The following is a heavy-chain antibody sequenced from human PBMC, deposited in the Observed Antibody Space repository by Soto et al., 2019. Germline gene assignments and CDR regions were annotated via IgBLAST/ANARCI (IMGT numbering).Heavy chain of an antibody. J-gene: IGHJ6*02. D-gene: IGHD2-2*03. CDR3: ARNGFDYYYGMDV. CDR2: IYPSGST. Sequence: QLQLQESGSGLVKPSQTLSLTCAVSGGSIRSGGYSWSWIRQPPGKGLEWIGYIYPSGSTYYNPSPQSRVTISVHRSKNQFSLKLSSVTAADTAVYYCARNGFDYYYGMDVWGQGTTVTVSS. V-gene: IGHV4-30-2*01. CDR1: GGSIRSGGYS.